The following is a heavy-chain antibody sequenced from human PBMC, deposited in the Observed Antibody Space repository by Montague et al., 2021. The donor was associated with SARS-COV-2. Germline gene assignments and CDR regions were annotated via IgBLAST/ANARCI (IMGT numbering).Heavy chain of an antibody. CDR1: GFIVSANY. D-gene: IGHD2-8*02. Sequence: SLRLSCAASGFIVSANYMTWVRQAPGKGLEWVSVMYSSGTIYYXXXVXXQFTISRDNSKNTLYLQMNSLRADDTAVYYCAGKVLVGTGNYGMDVWGQGTTVTVSS. J-gene: IGHJ6*02. CDR3: AGKVLVGTGNYGMDV. CDR2: MYSSGTI. V-gene: IGHV3-53*01.